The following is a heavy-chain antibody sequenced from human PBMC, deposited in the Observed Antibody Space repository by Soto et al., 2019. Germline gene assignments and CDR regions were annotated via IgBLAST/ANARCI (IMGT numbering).Heavy chain of an antibody. D-gene: IGHD1-26*01. V-gene: IGHV3-72*01. Sequence: EVQLVESGGGLVQPGGSLRLSCAASGFIFSDHYMDWVRHAPGKGLEWVGRIRKRVNSYTTEYAASVKGRFTISRDDSKNSLDLKMNSLKTEDTAVYYCARSGSYQPFDFWGQGTLVTVSS. CDR3: ARSGSYQPFDF. CDR2: IRKRVNSYTT. J-gene: IGHJ4*02. CDR1: GFIFSDHY.